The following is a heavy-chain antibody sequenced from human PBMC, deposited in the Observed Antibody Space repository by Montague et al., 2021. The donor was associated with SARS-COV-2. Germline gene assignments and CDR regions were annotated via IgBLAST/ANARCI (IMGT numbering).Heavy chain of an antibody. D-gene: IGHD6-13*01. V-gene: IGHV6-1*01. CDR2: TYYRSKWYN. CDR3: ASGRMVPYSSSWTTLYYYYGMDV. Sequence: CAISGDSVSGHSAAWNENRQSPSKDLEWLGRTYYRSKWYNDYAVSVKSRITINPDTSKNQFSLQLNSVTPEDTAVYYCASGRMVPYSSSWTTLYYYYGMDVWGQGITVTVSS. J-gene: IGHJ6*02. CDR1: GDSVSGHSAA.